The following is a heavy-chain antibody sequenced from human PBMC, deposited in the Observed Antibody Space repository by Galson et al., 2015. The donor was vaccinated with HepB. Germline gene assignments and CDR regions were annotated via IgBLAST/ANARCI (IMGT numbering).Heavy chain of an antibody. CDR1: GFTFSSYA. CDR2: ISGSGGST. J-gene: IGHJ1*01. CDR3: ATKNCSSTSCYVSEYFQH. V-gene: IGHV3-23*01. Sequence: LRLSCAASGFTFSSYAMSWVRQAPGKGLEWVSAISGSGGSTYYADSVKGRFTISRDNSKNTLYLQMNSLRAEDTAVYYCATKNCSSTSCYVSEYFQHWGQGTLVTVSS. D-gene: IGHD2-2*01.